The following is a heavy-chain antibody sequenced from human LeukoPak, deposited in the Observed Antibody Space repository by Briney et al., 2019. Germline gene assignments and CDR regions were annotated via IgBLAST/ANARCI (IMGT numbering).Heavy chain of an antibody. V-gene: IGHV4-59*01. CDR1: GGSISIYY. D-gene: IGHD3-22*01. J-gene: IGHJ5*02. Sequence: NTAETLSLTCTVSGGSISIYYWSWIRQPPGKGLEWIGYIYYSGSTNYNPSLKSRVTISVDTSKNQFSLKLSSVTAADTAVYYCARALTITMIASWGQGTLVTVSS. CDR2: IYYSGST. CDR3: ARALTITMIAS.